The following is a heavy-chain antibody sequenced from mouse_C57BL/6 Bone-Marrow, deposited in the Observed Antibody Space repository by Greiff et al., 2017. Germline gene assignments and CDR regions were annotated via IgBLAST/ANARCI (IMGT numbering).Heavy chain of an antibody. CDR1: GYTFTDYE. V-gene: IGHV1-15*01. J-gene: IGHJ2*01. CDR2: IDPETGGT. D-gene: IGHD1-1*01. Sequence: QVQLQQSGAELVRPGASVTLSCKASGYTFTDYEMHWVKQTPVHGLEWIGAIDPETGGTAYNQKFKGKAILTADKSSSTAYLELRSLTSEDSAVYYCTPSSYDFDYWGQGTTLTVSS. CDR3: TPSSYDFDY.